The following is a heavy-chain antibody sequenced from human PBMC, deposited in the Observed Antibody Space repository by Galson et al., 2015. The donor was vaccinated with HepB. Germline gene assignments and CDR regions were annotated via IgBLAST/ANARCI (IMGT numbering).Heavy chain of an antibody. CDR1: GLIFSDYY. V-gene: IGHV3-11*01. Sequence: SLRLSCAASGLIFSDYYMSWIRQAPGKGLEWVSYISSSGASAYYADSVKGRFTISRDNAKNSLYLQMNSLRAEDTAVYYCARSYSSSWFIYFQHWGQGTLVTVSS. CDR2: ISSSGASA. J-gene: IGHJ1*01. CDR3: ARSYSSSWFIYFQH. D-gene: IGHD6-13*01.